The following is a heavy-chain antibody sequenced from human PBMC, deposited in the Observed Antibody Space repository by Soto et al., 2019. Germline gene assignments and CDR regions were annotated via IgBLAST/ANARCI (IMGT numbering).Heavy chain of an antibody. J-gene: IGHJ5*02. CDR2: INPNSGGT. CDR3: ARRIGSVWYQGWFDP. V-gene: IGHV1-2*02. Sequence: QVQLVQSGAEVKKPGASVKVSCKASGYTFTGYYMHWVRQAPGQGLEWMGWINPNSGGTNYAQKFQGRVTMTRDTSISTAYMELSRLRSDDTAVYYCARRIGSVWYQGWFDPWGQGTLVTVSS. CDR1: GYTFTGYY. D-gene: IGHD6-19*01.